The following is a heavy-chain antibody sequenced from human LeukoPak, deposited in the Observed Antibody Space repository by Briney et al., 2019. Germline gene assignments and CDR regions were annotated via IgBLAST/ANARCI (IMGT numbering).Heavy chain of an antibody. D-gene: IGHD3-16*01. V-gene: IGHV3-30-3*01. Sequence: GGSLRLSCAASGFTFSSYAMHWVRQAPGKGLEWVAVISYDGSNKYYADSVKGRFTISRDNSKNTLYLQMNSLRAEDTAVYYCARGQIEGGFDYWGQGTLVTVSS. J-gene: IGHJ4*02. CDR3: ARGQIEGGFDY. CDR2: ISYDGSNK. CDR1: GFTFSSYA.